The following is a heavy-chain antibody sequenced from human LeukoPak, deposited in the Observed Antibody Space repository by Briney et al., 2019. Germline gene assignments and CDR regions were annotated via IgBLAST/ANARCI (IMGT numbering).Heavy chain of an antibody. Sequence: SETLSLTCAVYGGSFSGYYWSWIRQPAGKGLEWIGRIYTSGSTNYDPSLKSRVTISVDTSRNQFSLKLSSVTAADTAVYYCASGTGWSTVFDYWGQGTLVTVSS. J-gene: IGHJ4*02. V-gene: IGHV4-59*10. CDR2: IYTSGST. D-gene: IGHD6-19*01. CDR1: GGSFSGYY. CDR3: ASGTGWSTVFDY.